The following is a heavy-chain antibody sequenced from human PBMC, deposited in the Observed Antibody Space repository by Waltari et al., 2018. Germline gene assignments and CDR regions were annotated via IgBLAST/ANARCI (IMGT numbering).Heavy chain of an antibody. V-gene: IGHV4-34*01. CDR1: GGSFSGYY. CDR3: ARVVVAAIVYWYFDL. J-gene: IGHJ2*01. CDR2: INHSGST. Sequence: QVQLQQWGAGLLKPSETLSLTCAVYGGSFSGYYWSWIRQPPGKGLEWIGEINHSGSTNYNPSLKSRVTISVDTSKNQFSLKLSSVTAADTAVYYCARVVVAAIVYWYFDLWGRGTLVTVSS. D-gene: IGHD2-15*01.